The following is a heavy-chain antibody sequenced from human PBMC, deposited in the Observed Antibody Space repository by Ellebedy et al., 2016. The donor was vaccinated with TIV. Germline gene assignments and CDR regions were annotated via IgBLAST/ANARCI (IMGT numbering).Heavy chain of an antibody. CDR1: GYTFTSYG. CDR3: ARDPIPRDIVVVPAAIAADY. CDR2: ISAYNGNT. V-gene: IGHV1-18*01. J-gene: IGHJ4*02. Sequence: ASVKVSCXASGYTFTSYGISWVRQAPGQGLEWMGWISAYNGNTNYAQKLQGRVTMTTDTSTSTAYMELRSLRSDDTAVYYCARDPIPRDIVVVPAAIAADYWGQGTLVTVSS. D-gene: IGHD2-2*01.